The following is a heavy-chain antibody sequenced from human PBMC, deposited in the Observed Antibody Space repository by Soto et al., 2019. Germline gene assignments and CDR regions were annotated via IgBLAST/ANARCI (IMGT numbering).Heavy chain of an antibody. CDR1: GGSFSGYY. CDR2: INHSGST. Sequence: SETLSLTCAVYGGSFSGYYWSWIRQPPGKGLEWIGEINHSGSTNYNPSLKSRVTISVDTSKNQFSLKLSSVTAADTAVYYCASGRHDYYDSSGYYFDYYYYGMDVWGQGTTVTVSS. V-gene: IGHV4-34*01. CDR3: ASGRHDYYDSSGYYFDYYYYGMDV. D-gene: IGHD3-22*01. J-gene: IGHJ6*02.